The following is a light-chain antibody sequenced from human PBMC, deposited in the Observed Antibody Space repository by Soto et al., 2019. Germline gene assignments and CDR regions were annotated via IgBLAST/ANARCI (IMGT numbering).Light chain of an antibody. J-gene: IGLJ1*01. Sequence: QSVLTQPPSVSGAPGQRVTISCTGSSSNIGAGYDVHWYQQLPGTAPKLLLYGNSNRPSGVPDRFSGSKSVTSASLAITGLPAEYEAQYCAQPHDSSLSALVFGTGTKVTV. CDR3: QPHDSSLSALV. CDR2: GNS. V-gene: IGLV1-40*01. CDR1: SSNIGAGYD.